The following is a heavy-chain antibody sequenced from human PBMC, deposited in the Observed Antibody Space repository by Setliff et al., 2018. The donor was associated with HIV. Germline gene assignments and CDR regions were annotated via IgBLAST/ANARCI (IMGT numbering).Heavy chain of an antibody. Sequence: GESLKISCAASGFTFSAHGMHWVRQAPGKGLEWVAFINYDESSEYYVDSVKGRVTISRDNSKNTVDLQMDSLRAEDTAVYYCAKVGDYSNWDYDAFDIWGQGTMVTVSS. V-gene: IGHV3-30*02. CDR2: INYDESSE. CDR1: GFTFSAHG. J-gene: IGHJ3*02. CDR3: AKVGDYSNWDYDAFDI. D-gene: IGHD1-7*01.